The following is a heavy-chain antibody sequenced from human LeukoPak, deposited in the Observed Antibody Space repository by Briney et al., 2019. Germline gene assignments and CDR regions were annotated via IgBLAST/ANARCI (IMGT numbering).Heavy chain of an antibody. CDR1: GYTFTGYY. Sequence: ASVKVSCKASGYTFTGYYMHWVRQAPGQGVEWMGWINPNSGGTNYAQKFQGRVTMTRDTSISTAYMELSRLRSDDTAVYYCARSSRVAGSYNWFDPWGQGILVTVSS. D-gene: IGHD6-19*01. V-gene: IGHV1-2*02. CDR2: INPNSGGT. CDR3: ARSSRVAGSYNWFDP. J-gene: IGHJ5*02.